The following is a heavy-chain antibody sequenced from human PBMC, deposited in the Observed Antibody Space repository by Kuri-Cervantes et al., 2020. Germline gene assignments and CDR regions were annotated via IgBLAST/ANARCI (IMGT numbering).Heavy chain of an antibody. J-gene: IGHJ6*02. CDR3: ARDRGGDTAMAYYYYGMDV. D-gene: IGHD5-18*01. CDR2: IYTSGST. Sequence: SETLSLTCTVSGGSISSGSYYWSWIRQPAGKGLEWIGRIYTSGSTYYNPSLKSRVTISVDTSKNQFSLKLSSVTAADTAVYYCARDRGGDTAMAYYYYGMDVWGQGTTVTVSS. V-gene: IGHV4-61*02. CDR1: GGSISSGSYY.